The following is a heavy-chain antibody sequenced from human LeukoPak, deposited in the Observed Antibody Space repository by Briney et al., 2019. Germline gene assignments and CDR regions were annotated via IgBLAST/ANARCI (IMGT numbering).Heavy chain of an antibody. D-gene: IGHD3-10*01. V-gene: IGHV3-23*01. Sequence: PGGSLRLSCVASGFTFSSNVLNWVRQAPGKGLEWVSVSGTYGRTQYADSVKGRFTISRDSSKNTLYLQINSLRAEDTAIYFCVRDAYGLKHWGQGTLVTVSS. CDR2: SGTYGRT. CDR3: VRDAYGLKH. CDR1: GFTFSSNV. J-gene: IGHJ4*02.